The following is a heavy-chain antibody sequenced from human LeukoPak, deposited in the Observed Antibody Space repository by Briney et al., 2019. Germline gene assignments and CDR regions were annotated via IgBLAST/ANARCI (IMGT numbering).Heavy chain of an antibody. D-gene: IGHD6-13*01. Sequence: GGSLRLSCAASGFTVSSNYMSWVRQAPGKGLEWVSVIYSGGSTYYADSVKGRFTISRDNSKNTLYLQMNSLRAEDTAVYYCARVRSGSWYDAFDIWGQGTMVTVSS. CDR3: ARVRSGSWYDAFDI. CDR1: GFTVSSNY. J-gene: IGHJ3*02. CDR2: IYSGGST. V-gene: IGHV3-66*01.